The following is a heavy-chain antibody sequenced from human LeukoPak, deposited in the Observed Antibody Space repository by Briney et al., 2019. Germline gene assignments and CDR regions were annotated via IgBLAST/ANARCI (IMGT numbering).Heavy chain of an antibody. CDR2: ISGDNGNT. Sequence: ASVKVSCKASGYSFTNYGISWVRQAPGQGLEWMGWISGDNGNTKYALKFQDRVTLTTERSATTVYMELRKLKSDDTAVYYCARDNEGYYFASGSSVLDYWGQGTPVTASA. J-gene: IGHJ4*02. CDR1: GYSFTNYG. D-gene: IGHD3-10*01. V-gene: IGHV1-18*01. CDR3: ARDNEGYYFASGSSVLDY.